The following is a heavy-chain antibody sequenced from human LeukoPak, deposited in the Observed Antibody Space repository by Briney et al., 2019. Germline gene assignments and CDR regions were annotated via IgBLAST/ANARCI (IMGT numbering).Heavy chain of an antibody. J-gene: IGHJ4*02. D-gene: IGHD6-13*01. CDR2: IYSGGST. CDR1: GFTVSSNY. CDR3: ARTYSSNSGYYFDY. Sequence: GGSLRLSCAASGFTVSSNYMSWVRQAPGKGLEWVSVIYSGGSTYYADSVKGRFTISRDNSKNTLYLQMNSLRAEDTAVYYCARTYSSNSGYYFDYWGQGTLVTASS. V-gene: IGHV3-53*01.